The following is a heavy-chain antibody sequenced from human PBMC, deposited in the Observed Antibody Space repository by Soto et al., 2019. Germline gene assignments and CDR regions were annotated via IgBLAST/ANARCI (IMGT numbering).Heavy chain of an antibody. V-gene: IGHV4-34*01. Sequence: SETLSLTCAVYGGSFSGYYWSWIRQPPGKGLEWIGEIHHSGSTNYNPSLKSRVTISVDTPKNQFSLKLSSVTAADTAVYYCARGRRRTIAAAGTGYFDYWGQGTLVTVPS. CDR3: ARGRRRTIAAAGTGYFDY. J-gene: IGHJ4*02. CDR1: GGSFSGYY. D-gene: IGHD6-13*01. CDR2: IHHSGST.